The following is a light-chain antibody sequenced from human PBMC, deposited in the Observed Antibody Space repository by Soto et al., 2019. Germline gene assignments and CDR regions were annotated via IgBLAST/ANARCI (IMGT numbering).Light chain of an antibody. Sequence: EIVMTQSPATLSVSPGERATLSCRASQSVSSNLAWYQQKPGQAPRLLIYGASTRATGIPARFSGSGSGTKFTLTITSLQSEDFAVYYCQQYNYWPTFGQGTKVEIK. V-gene: IGKV3-15*01. CDR3: QQYNYWPT. CDR2: GAS. CDR1: QSVSSN. J-gene: IGKJ1*01.